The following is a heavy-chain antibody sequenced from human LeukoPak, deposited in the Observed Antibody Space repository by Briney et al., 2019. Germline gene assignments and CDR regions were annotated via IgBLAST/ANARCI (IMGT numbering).Heavy chain of an antibody. V-gene: IGHV3-74*01. CDR2: INIDGGST. CDR1: GFTFSNYW. D-gene: IGHD6-13*01. J-gene: IGHJ5*02. Sequence: PGGSLRLSCAASGFTFSNYWMHWVRQAPGKGLVWVSRINIDGGSTNYADSVTGRFTISRDNAKNTLYLQMNSLRAEDTAVYYCAGSRSVNWFDPWGQGTLVTVSS. CDR3: AGSRSVNWFDP.